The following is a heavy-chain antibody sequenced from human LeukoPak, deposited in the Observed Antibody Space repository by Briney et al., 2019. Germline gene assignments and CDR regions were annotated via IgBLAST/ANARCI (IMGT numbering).Heavy chain of an antibody. J-gene: IGHJ4*02. D-gene: IGHD2-2*01. Sequence: GGSLRLSXAASGFTFDDYGMSWVRQAPGKGLEWVSGVNWNGASTGYADSVKGRFTISRDNAKNSLYLQMNSLRAEDTALYYCARLSSTSEKPYSFDYWGQGTLVTVSS. CDR1: GFTFDDYG. CDR2: VNWNGAST. CDR3: ARLSSTSEKPYSFDY. V-gene: IGHV3-20*04.